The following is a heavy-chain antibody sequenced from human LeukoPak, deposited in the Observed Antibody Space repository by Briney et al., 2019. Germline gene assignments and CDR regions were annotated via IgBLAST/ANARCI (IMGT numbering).Heavy chain of an antibody. CDR3: SRDHGATGTTGFDP. V-gene: IGHV1-2*06. D-gene: IGHD1-1*01. J-gene: IGHJ5*02. CDR1: GDSFSGYF. Sequence: GASVKVSCKASGDSFSGYFMHWVRQAPGQGLEWMGRITPDSGDTKYPQKLQGRVTLTRDTSIKTASMELSGLRSDDTATYYCSRDHGATGTTGFDPWGQGTLVIVSS. CDR2: ITPDSGDT.